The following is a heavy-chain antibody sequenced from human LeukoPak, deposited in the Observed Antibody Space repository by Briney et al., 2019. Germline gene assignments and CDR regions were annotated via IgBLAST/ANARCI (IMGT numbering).Heavy chain of an antibody. V-gene: IGHV1-24*01. CDR2: FDPEDGET. Sequence: ASVKVSCKVSGYTLTELYMHWVRQAPGKGLEWMGGFDPEDGETIYAQKFQGRVTMTEDTSTDTAYMELSSLRSEDTAVYYCATSELPHDAFDIWGQGTMVTVSS. CDR3: ATSELPHDAFDI. J-gene: IGHJ3*02. D-gene: IGHD1-7*01. CDR1: GYTLTELY.